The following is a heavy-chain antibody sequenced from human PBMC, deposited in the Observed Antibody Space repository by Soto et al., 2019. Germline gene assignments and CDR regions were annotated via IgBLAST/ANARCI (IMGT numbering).Heavy chain of an antibody. J-gene: IGHJ4*02. Sequence: GESLKISCQVSGYTFTIYWIGWVRQMPGKGLEWMGIIYPSDSDTRYSPSFQGQVTISADQSINTAYLQWDSLKASDAAIYYCARPADTVADHFDLWGQGTPVTVSS. CDR2: IYPSDSDT. CDR1: GYTFTIYW. D-gene: IGHD4-17*01. V-gene: IGHV5-51*01. CDR3: ARPADTVADHFDL.